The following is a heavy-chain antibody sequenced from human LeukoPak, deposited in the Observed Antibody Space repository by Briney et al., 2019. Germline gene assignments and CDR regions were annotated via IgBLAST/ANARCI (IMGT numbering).Heavy chain of an antibody. D-gene: IGHD2-2*01. CDR2: ITPIFGTA. J-gene: IGHJ5*02. CDR1: GGTFSSYA. CDR3: ARAESVPAAGNWFDP. Sequence: SVKVSCKASGGTFSSYAISWVRQAPGQGLEWMGGITPIFGTANYAQKFQGRVTITADESTSTAYMELSSLRSEDTAVYYCARAESVPAAGNWFDPWGQGTLVTVSS. V-gene: IGHV1-69*13.